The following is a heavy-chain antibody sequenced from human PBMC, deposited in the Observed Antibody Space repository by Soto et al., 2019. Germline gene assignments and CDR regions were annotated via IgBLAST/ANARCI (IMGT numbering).Heavy chain of an antibody. D-gene: IGHD6-19*01. V-gene: IGHV3-23*01. CDR2: TSGSGGRT. CDR1: GFTFTSYA. J-gene: IGHJ4*02. Sequence: QTGGSLRLSCAASGFTFTSYAMSWVRQAPGKGLEWVSTTSGSGGRTYYADSVKGRFTISRDNSKNTLYLQMHSLRAEDTAVYYCAKGRSSIAVVNYFDYWGQGTLVTVSS. CDR3: AKGRSSIAVVNYFDY.